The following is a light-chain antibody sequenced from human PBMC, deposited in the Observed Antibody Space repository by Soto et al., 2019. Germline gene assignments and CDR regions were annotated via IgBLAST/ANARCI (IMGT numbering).Light chain of an antibody. V-gene: IGLV1-51*01. CDR3: GTWDSRLNTGPV. Sequence: QSVLTQPPSVSAAPGQKVTISCSGSSSNIGNNYVSWYQQLPGTAPKLLIYDNNKRPSGIPDRFSGSKSGTSATLGITGLQTGDEADYYCGTWDSRLNTGPVFGPGTKLTVL. CDR2: DNN. CDR1: SSNIGNNY. J-gene: IGLJ1*01.